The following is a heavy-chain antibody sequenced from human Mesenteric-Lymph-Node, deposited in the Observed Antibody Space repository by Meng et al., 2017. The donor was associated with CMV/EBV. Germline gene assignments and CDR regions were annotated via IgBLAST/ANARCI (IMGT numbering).Heavy chain of an antibody. J-gene: IGHJ4*02. CDR3: ARHQRWLKSEGGFNY. D-gene: IGHD4-23*01. V-gene: IGHV4-34*01. Sequence: VHLPQWGAGLLKPSGTLSLTCAVYGGSFSGYYWSWIRQPPGKGLEWIGEINHSGSTNYNPSLKSRVTISVDTSKNQFSLKLSSVTAADTAVYYCARHQRWLKSEGGFNYWGQGTLVTVSS. CDR2: INHSGST. CDR1: GGSFSGYY.